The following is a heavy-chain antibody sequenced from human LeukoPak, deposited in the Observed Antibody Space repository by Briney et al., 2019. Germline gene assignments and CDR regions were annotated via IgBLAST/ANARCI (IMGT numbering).Heavy chain of an antibody. V-gene: IGHV1-46*01. J-gene: IGHJ4*02. D-gene: IGHD6-13*01. Sequence: AAVKVSCKASGYTFTSYYMHWVRQAPGQGLECMGMINPSGGRTSYAQNFQGRVTMTRDTTPRTVYMELSSLRFEDAAVYYCARGAAAVGTYWGQGTLVTVSS. CDR1: GYTFTSYY. CDR3: ARGAAAVGTY. CDR2: INPSGGRT.